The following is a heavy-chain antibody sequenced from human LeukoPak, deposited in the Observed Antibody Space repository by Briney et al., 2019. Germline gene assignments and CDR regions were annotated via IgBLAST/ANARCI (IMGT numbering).Heavy chain of an antibody. CDR2: ISSTSSYI. Sequence: GGSLRLSCAASGFTFSSYSMNWVRQAPGKGLEWVSSISSTSSYIYYADSVKGRFTISRDNAKNSLYLQMNSLRAEDTTVYYCASGNYDFWSGYYTGSREGGFDYWGQGTLVTVSS. V-gene: IGHV3-21*01. J-gene: IGHJ4*02. D-gene: IGHD3-3*01. CDR1: GFTFSSYS. CDR3: ASGNYDFWSGYYTGSREGGFDY.